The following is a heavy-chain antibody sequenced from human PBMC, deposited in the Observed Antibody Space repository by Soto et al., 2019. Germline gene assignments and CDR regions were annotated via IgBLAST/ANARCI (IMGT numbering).Heavy chain of an antibody. J-gene: IGHJ4*02. D-gene: IGHD5-18*01. CDR3: GKAHQSGNSWSLYY. Sequence: SETLSLTCAVSGGSIASSDWWNWVRQTPETGLEWIGEIFHEGNIIYNPSLKSRVTISVDKSKNQLSLELTSVASANTAFYYSGKAHQSGNSWSLYYWGQGILVTVS. CDR2: IFHEGNI. CDR1: GGSIASSDW. V-gene: IGHV4-4*02.